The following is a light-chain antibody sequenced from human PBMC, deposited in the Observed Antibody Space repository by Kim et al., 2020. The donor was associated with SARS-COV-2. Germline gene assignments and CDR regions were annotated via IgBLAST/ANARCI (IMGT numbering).Light chain of an antibody. CDR1: NIASKS. Sequence: PGKAAGITCGGNNIASKSVLWYQEKPDHAPGLVIYYDSYRPSGIPERFSGSNSGNTATLTISRVEAGDEADCYCQVWDSSSDHQVFGGGTKLTVL. CDR3: QVWDSSSDHQV. J-gene: IGLJ2*01. CDR2: YDS. V-gene: IGLV3-21*04.